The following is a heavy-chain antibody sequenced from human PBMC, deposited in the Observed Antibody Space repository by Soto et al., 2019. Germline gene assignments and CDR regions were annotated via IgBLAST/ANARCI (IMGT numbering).Heavy chain of an antibody. CDR2: IKSKSDGGTT. D-gene: IGHD4-17*01. Sequence: EVPLVESGGGLVKPGGSLRLSCAASGITFSKAWMNWVRQSPGKGLEWVGRIKSKSDGGTTDYAAPVKGRFTISRDDSKTTLCLQMNSLKTEDTAVYYCTTNFYSDHGMDVWGQGTTVTVSS. V-gene: IGHV3-15*01. CDR3: TTNFYSDHGMDV. CDR1: GITFSKAW. J-gene: IGHJ6*02.